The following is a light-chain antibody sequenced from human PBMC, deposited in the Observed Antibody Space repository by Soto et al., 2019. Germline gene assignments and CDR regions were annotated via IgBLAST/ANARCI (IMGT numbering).Light chain of an antibody. CDR1: QSVSSS. J-gene: IGKJ5*01. CDR2: GAS. Sequence: EIVMTQSPATLSVSPWERAALSCRASQSVSSSLAWYQQKPGQAPRLLLYGASTRATGIPARFSGSGSGTEFTLTISSLQSEDFAVYYCQQYNNWPPITFGQGTRLEIK. CDR3: QQYNNWPPIT. V-gene: IGKV3D-15*01.